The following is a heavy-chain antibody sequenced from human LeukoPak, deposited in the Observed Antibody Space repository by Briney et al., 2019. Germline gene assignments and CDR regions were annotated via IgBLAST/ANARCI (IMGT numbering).Heavy chain of an antibody. D-gene: IGHD3-16*01. CDR2: IRSKAYGGTT. Sequence: GGSLRLSCTASGFTFGDYAMSWFRQAPGKGLEWVGFIRSKAYGGTTEYAASVKGRFTISRDDSKSIAYLQMNSLKTEDTAVYYCTRDPGGIMTTGEMHAFDIWGQGTMVTVSS. CDR3: TRDPGGIMTTGEMHAFDI. V-gene: IGHV3-49*03. J-gene: IGHJ3*02. CDR1: GFTFGDYA.